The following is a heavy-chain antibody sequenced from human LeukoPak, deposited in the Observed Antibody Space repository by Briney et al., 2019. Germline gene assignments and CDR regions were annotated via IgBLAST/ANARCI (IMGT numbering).Heavy chain of an antibody. J-gene: IGHJ4*02. D-gene: IGHD1-26*01. Sequence: GGSLRLSCVASGFTFSSYGMHWVRQAPGKGLQWVAFIQYDGSNKYYADSVKGRFTISRDNSKNTLYLQMNSLRTEDTAVYYCVKLSGIMVLEYWGQGTLVTVSS. CDR2: IQYDGSNK. CDR1: GFTFSSYG. V-gene: IGHV3-30*02. CDR3: VKLSGIMVLEY.